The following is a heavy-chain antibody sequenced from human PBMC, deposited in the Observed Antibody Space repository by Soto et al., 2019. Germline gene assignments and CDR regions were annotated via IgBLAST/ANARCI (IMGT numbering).Heavy chain of an antibody. V-gene: IGHV3-66*01. CDR2: IYSGGST. CDR1: GFTVSSNY. D-gene: IGHD2-2*02. CDR3: ARAIPYYYYYMDV. Sequence: PGGSLRLSCAASGFTVSSNYMSWVRQAPGKGLEWVSVIYSGGSTYYADSVKGRFTISRDNSKNTLYLQMNSPRAEDTAVYYCARAIPYYYYYMDVWGKGTTVTVSS. J-gene: IGHJ6*03.